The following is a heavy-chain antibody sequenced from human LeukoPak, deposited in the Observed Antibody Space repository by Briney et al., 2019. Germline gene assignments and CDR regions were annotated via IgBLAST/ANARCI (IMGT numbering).Heavy chain of an antibody. CDR1: GYSFTSYW. V-gene: IGHV5-51*01. J-gene: IGHJ4*02. CDR3: ARLGASYYYDSSSLGDY. Sequence: GESLKISCKGSGYSFTSYWIGWVRQLPGKGLEWMGIIYPGDSDTRYSPSFQGQVTISADKSISTAYLQWGSLKASDTAMYYCARLGASYYYDSSSLGDYWGQGTLVTVSS. CDR2: IYPGDSDT. D-gene: IGHD3-22*01.